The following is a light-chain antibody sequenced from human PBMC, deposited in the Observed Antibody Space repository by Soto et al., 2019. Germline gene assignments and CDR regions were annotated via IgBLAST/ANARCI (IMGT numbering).Light chain of an antibody. CDR3: QQRSNWPPVIT. Sequence: EIVLTQSPATLSLSPGERATLSCRASQSFSSYLAWYQQKPGQAPRLLIYDASKRATGIPARFSGRGSGTDFTLTISSPEPEDFAVDYCQQRSNWPPVITFGQGTRLEIK. CDR2: DAS. CDR1: QSFSSY. V-gene: IGKV3-11*01. J-gene: IGKJ5*01.